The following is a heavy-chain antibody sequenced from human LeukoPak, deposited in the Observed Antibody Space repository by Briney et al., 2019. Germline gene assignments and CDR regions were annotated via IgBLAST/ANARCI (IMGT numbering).Heavy chain of an antibody. CDR2: IKQDGSEK. V-gene: IGHV3-7*01. J-gene: IGHJ4*02. Sequence: PGGSLRLSCAASGFTFSYYWMSWVRQAPGKGLEWVANIKQDGSEKHYVDSVKGRFTISRDNAKNSLYLQMNSLRAEDTALYYCARSVDPGGSFDYWGQGTLVTVSS. CDR3: ARSVDPGGSFDY. D-gene: IGHD2-8*02. CDR1: GFTFSYYW.